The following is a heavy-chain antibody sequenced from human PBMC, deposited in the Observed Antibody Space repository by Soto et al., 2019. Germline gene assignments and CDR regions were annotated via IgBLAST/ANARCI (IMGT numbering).Heavy chain of an antibody. CDR3: ATDSRVFARYEGDYYGMDV. CDR2: FDPEDGET. V-gene: IGHV1-24*01. D-gene: IGHD5-12*01. CDR1: GYTLTELS. J-gene: IGHJ6*02. Sequence: ASVKVSCKVSGYTLTELSMHWVRQAPGKGLEWMGGFDPEDGETIYAQKFQGRVTMTEDTSTDTAYMGLSSLRSEDTAVYYCATDSRVFARYEGDYYGMDVWGQGTTVTVSS.